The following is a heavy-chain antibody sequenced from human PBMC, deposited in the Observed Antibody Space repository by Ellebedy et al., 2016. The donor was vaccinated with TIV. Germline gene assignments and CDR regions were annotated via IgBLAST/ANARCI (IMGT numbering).Heavy chain of an antibody. CDR1: GGSISSSSYY. Sequence: MPSETLSLTCTVSGGSISSSSYYWGWIRQPPGKGLEWIGSIYYSGSTYYNPSLKSRVTISVDTSKNQFSLKLSSVTAADTAVYYCARHRTPGKHWFDPWGQGTLVTVSS. CDR3: ARHRTPGKHWFDP. CDR2: IYYSGST. J-gene: IGHJ5*02. V-gene: IGHV4-39*01. D-gene: IGHD1-26*01.